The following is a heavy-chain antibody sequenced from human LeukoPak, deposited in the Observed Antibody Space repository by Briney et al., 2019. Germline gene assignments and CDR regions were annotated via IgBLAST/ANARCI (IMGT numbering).Heavy chain of an antibody. CDR2: INPSGGST. CDR3: ARGYGDYGAFRFDYMDV. V-gene: IGHV1-46*01. J-gene: IGHJ6*03. Sequence: PRASVKVSCKASGYTFTSYYMHWVRQAPGQGLEWMGIINPSGGSTSYAQKFQGRVTMTRDMSTSTVYMELSSLRSEDTAVYYCARGYGDYGAFRFDYMDVWGKGTTVTVSS. CDR1: GYTFTSYY. D-gene: IGHD4-17*01.